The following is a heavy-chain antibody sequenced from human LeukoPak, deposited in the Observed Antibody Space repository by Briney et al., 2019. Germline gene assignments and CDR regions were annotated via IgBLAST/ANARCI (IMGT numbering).Heavy chain of an antibody. CDR2: ISSSGSTI. Sequence: GGSLRLSCAASGFTFSDYYMSWIRQAPGKGLEWVSYISSSGSTIYYADSVKGRFTISRDNAKNSLYLQMSSLRAEDTAVYYCARSVVVVAATDYYGMDVWGQGTTVTVSS. CDR1: GFTFSDYY. CDR3: ARSVVVVAATDYYGMDV. J-gene: IGHJ6*02. D-gene: IGHD2-15*01. V-gene: IGHV3-11*01.